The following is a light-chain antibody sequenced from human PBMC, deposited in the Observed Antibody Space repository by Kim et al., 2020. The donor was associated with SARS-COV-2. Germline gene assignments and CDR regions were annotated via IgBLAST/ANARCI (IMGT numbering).Light chain of an antibody. J-gene: IGKJ1*01. Sequence: DIQMTQSPSSLSASVGDRVTITCRASQDISNYLAWFQLKPGKAPKLLIYAASALQPGVPSRFSGSGSGTDFTLTGTSLQPEDVATYYCQKCDSAPWTFGQGTKVEIK. CDR1: QDISNY. CDR3: QKCDSAPWT. V-gene: IGKV1-27*01. CDR2: AAS.